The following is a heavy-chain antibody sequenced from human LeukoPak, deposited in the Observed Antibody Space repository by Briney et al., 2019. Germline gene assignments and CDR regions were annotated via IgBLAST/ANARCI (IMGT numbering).Heavy chain of an antibody. D-gene: IGHD1-26*01. J-gene: IGHJ4*02. CDR2: IYYRGST. CDR1: GGSISGYY. V-gene: IGHV4-59*12. CDR3: ARLPVGYLWEIDHY. Sequence: PSETLSLTCTVSGGSISGYYWTWIRQPPGKGLEWIGYIYYRGSTNYNPSLKSRVTISVDTSKNQFSLKLSSVTAADTAVYYCARLPVGYLWEIDHYWGQGTLVTVSS.